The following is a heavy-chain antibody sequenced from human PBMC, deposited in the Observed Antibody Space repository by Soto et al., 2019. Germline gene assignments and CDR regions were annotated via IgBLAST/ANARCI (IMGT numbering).Heavy chain of an antibody. CDR3: ASEVVTYYGMDV. CDR1: GYTFTNYY. CDR2: INPGSGTT. V-gene: IGHV1-46*01. Sequence: QVKLVQSGTEVKRPGASVKISCKASGYTFTNYYMHWVRQAPGQDLEWMGVINPGSGTTTYAQRFQGRVTMTSDTSTSTVYVEVTSLRSEDTAQYYCASEVVTYYGMDVWGQGTTVSVSS. J-gene: IGHJ6*02.